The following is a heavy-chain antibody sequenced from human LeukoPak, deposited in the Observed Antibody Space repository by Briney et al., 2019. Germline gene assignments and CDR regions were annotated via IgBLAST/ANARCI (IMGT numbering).Heavy chain of an antibody. Sequence: PGGSLRLSCAASGFTFSSYWMNWVRQAPGKGLVWVSRINSDGSSTTYAESAKGRFTLSRDNAKNTLHLQMNSLRAEDTAVYYCARAVGVDTAGDFWGQGTLVTVSS. CDR3: ARAVGVDTAGDF. J-gene: IGHJ4*02. V-gene: IGHV3-74*01. CDR2: INSDGSST. D-gene: IGHD5-18*01. CDR1: GFTFSSYW.